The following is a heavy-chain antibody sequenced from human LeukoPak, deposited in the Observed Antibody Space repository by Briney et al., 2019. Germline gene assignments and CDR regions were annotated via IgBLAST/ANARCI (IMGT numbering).Heavy chain of an antibody. D-gene: IGHD7-27*01. CDR2: INGKRGDT. J-gene: IGHJ4*02. V-gene: IGHV1-2*02. CDR1: GFTFTDHY. CDR3: ARDHDWGVDY. Sequence: ASVTVSCKASGFTFTDHYMHWVRQTPGQGLEWMGWINGKRGDTNYAQNFQDRVTMTRDPSTSTVYMELSRLTVDDTAVYYCARDHDWGVDYWGQGTLVTVSS.